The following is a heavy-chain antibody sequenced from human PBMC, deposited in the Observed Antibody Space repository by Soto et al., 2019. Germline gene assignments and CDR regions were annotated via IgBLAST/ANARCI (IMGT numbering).Heavy chain of an antibody. CDR3: ARAVAGTGYFDY. V-gene: IGHV4-30-2*01. J-gene: IGHJ4*02. D-gene: IGHD6-19*01. Sequence: SETLSLTCAVSGGSISSGGYSWSWIRQPPGKGLEWIGYIYHSGSTYYNPSLKSRVTISVDRSKNQFSLKLSSVTAADTAVYYCARAVAGTGYFDYWGQGTLVTVSS. CDR1: GGSISSGGYS. CDR2: IYHSGST.